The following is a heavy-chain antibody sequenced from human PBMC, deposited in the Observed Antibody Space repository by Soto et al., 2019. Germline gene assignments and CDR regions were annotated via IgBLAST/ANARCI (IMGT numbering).Heavy chain of an antibody. D-gene: IGHD2-15*01. CDR2: ISWNSGSI. J-gene: IGHJ3*02. V-gene: IGHV3-9*01. CDR3: AKPHCSGGSCYPGGGAFDI. Sequence: GGSLRLSCAASGFTFDDYAMHWVRQAPGKGLEWVSGISWNSGSIGYADSVKGRFTISRDNAKNSLYLQMNSLRAEDTALYYCAKPHCSGGSCYPGGGAFDIWGQGTMVTVSS. CDR1: GFTFDDYA.